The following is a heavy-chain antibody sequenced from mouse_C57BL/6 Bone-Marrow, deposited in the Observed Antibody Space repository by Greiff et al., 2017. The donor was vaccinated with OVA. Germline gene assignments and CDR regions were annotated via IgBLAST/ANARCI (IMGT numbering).Heavy chain of an antibody. CDR3: ARGSYDGYYWYFDV. D-gene: IGHD2-3*01. Sequence: EVQLQQSGPGLVKPSQSLSLTCSVTGYSITSCYYWNWIRQFPGNKLEWMGYISYDGSNNYNPSLKNRISITRDTSKNQFFLKLNSVTTEDTATYYCARGSYDGYYWYFDVWGTGTTVTVSS. CDR1: GYSITSCYY. J-gene: IGHJ1*03. CDR2: ISYDGSN. V-gene: IGHV3-6*01.